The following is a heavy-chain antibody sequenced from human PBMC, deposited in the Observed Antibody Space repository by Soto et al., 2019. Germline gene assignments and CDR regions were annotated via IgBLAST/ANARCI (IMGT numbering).Heavy chain of an antibody. CDR2: VYYSGDT. J-gene: IGHJ4*02. V-gene: IGHV4-31*03. CDR3: ARDGGGCSGGTCLTY. Sequence: QVHLQESGPGLVKPSQTLSLTCSVSGASISPGGNFWTWIRQHPGKGLEWIGYVYYSGDTFYNPYLRSRVSISVDTSKNHFSLNLRSVTAADTAVYYCARDGGGCSGGTCLTYWGQGIPVTVSA. D-gene: IGHD2-15*01. CDR1: GASISPGGNF.